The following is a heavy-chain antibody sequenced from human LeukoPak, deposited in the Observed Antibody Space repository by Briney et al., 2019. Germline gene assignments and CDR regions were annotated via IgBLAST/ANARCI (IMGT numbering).Heavy chain of an antibody. J-gene: IGHJ4*02. Sequence: PGGSLRLSCVASGFTVSRNYMNWVRQAPGKGLEWVSIIYSGGRTYYADSVKGRFTISRDNSKNTLYLQMNSLRAEDTAVYYCATRRYWGQGTLVTVSS. CDR1: GFTVSRNY. V-gene: IGHV3-66*01. CDR2: IYSGGRT. CDR3: ATRRY.